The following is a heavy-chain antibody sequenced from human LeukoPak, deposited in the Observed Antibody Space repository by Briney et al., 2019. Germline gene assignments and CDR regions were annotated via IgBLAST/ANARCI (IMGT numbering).Heavy chain of an antibody. J-gene: IGHJ4*02. D-gene: IGHD6-19*01. CDR2: IYPGDSDT. V-gene: IGHV5-51*01. CDR3: VRLDSSGWYYFDY. Sequence: GESLKISCKGSGYSFSTYWIAWVRQVPGKGLEWMGIIYPGDSDTRYSPSFQGQVTISADKSISTAYLQWSSLKASDTAMYYCVRLDSSGWYYFDYWGQGTLVTVSS. CDR1: GYSFSTYW.